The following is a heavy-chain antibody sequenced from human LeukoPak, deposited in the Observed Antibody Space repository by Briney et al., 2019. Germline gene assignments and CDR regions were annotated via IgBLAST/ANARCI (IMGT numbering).Heavy chain of an antibody. CDR2: IYYSGST. CDR3: ARYTGYSGRQFDY. V-gene: IGHV4-59*01. Sequence: SETLSLTCTVSGGSISSYYWSWIRQPPGKGLEWIGYIYYSGSTNYNPSLKSRVTISVDTSKNQFSLKLSSVTAADTAVYYCARYTGYSGRQFDYWGQGTLVTVSS. CDR1: GGSISSYY. D-gene: IGHD6-13*01. J-gene: IGHJ4*02.